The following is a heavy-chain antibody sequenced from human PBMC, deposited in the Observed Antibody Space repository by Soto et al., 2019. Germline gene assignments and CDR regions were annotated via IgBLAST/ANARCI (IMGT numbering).Heavy chain of an antibody. Sequence: EVQLVESGGGLVQPGGSLRLSCAASGFTVSTYSMNWVRQAPGKGLEWVSYISSSTSTIYYADSVKGRFTISRDNAKNSLYLQMNSLRAEDTAVYYWARAPASYYYYGVDVWGQGTTVTVSS. J-gene: IGHJ6*02. CDR3: ARAPASYYYYGVDV. V-gene: IGHV3-48*01. CDR1: GFTVSTYS. CDR2: ISSSTSTI.